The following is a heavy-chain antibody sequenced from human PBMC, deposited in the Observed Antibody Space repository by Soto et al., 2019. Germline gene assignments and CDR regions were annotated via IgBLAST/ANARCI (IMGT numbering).Heavy chain of an antibody. CDR1: GFTFSSYA. V-gene: IGHV3-23*01. D-gene: IGHD3-9*01. Sequence: EVQLLESGGGSVQPGGALRLSCVASGFTFSSYAMSWVRQAPGKGLEWVSGIGGLSGGTDYADSVKGRLTISRDNSKKTMYLKMNSLRAEDTAVYYCAKVSILTESYHYYGMDVWGQGTTVTVS. CDR3: AKVSILTESYHYYGMDV. CDR2: IGGLSGGT. J-gene: IGHJ6*02.